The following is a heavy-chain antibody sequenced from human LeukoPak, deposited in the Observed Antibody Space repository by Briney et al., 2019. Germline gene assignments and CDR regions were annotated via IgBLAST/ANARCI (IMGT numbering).Heavy chain of an antibody. V-gene: IGHV4-38-2*01. CDR1: GYFISTGYY. D-gene: IGHD3-22*01. Sequence: PSETLSLTCAVSGYFISTGYYWGWIRQPPGKGLEWIGEINHSGSTNYNPSLKSRVTISVDTSKNQFSLKLSSVTAADTAVYYCASEARVHYDSSGYYYGWGQGTLVTVSS. J-gene: IGHJ4*02. CDR2: INHSGST. CDR3: ASEARVHYDSSGYYYG.